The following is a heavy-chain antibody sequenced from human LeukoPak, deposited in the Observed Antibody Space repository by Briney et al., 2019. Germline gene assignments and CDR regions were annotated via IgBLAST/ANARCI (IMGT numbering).Heavy chain of an antibody. CDR3: ANGLNYGPY. D-gene: IGHD4-17*01. CDR1: GFTFSSYW. V-gene: IGHV3-7*01. CDR2: IKPDGSEK. Sequence: GGSLRLSCAASGFTFSSYWMTWVRQAPGKGLECVANIKPDGSEKYCGDSVKGRFTISRDNARNSLYLQMNSLRAEDTALYYCANGLNYGPYWGQGTLVTVSS. J-gene: IGHJ4*02.